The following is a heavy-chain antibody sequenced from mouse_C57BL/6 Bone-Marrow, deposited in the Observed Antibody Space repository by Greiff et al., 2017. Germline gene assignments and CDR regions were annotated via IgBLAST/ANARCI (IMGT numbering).Heavy chain of an antibody. V-gene: IGHV1-80*01. D-gene: IGHD1-1*01. CDR1: GYAFSSYW. Sequence: QVQLQQSGAELVKPGASVKISCKASGYAFSSYWMNWVKQRPGKGLEWIGLIYPGDGDTNYNGKFKGKATLTADKSSSTAYMQLSSLTSEDSAVYVCASCPSTVVATEAMDYWGQGTSVTVSS. J-gene: IGHJ4*01. CDR2: IYPGDGDT. CDR3: ASCPSTVVATEAMDY.